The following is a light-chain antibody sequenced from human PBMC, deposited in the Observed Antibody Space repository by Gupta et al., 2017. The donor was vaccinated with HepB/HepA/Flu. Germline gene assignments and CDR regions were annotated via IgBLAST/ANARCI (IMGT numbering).Light chain of an antibody. V-gene: IGKV4-1*01. Sequence: DIVMTQSPDSLAVSLGGRATINCRSSQSILDRSNNRLHLAWYQLKPGQPPKLLISWASTRESGVADRFSGSGSATDFTLTISSLQAEDVAVYFCQQYFNSPWTFGQGTKVEIK. CDR2: WAS. J-gene: IGKJ1*01. CDR3: QQYFNSPWT. CDR1: QSILDRSNNRLH.